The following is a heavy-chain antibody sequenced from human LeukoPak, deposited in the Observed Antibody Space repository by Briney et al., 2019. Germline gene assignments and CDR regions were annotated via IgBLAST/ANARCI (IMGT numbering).Heavy chain of an antibody. D-gene: IGHD2-15*01. Sequence: GESLKISCKGSGYSFTSYWIGWVRQMPGKGLEWMGIIYPGDSDTRYSPSFQGQVTISADKSISTAHLQWSSLKASDTAMYYCARLRVPYPYCSGGSCSDSLDYWGQGTLVTVSS. CDR1: GYSFTSYW. CDR3: ARLRVPYPYCSGGSCSDSLDY. V-gene: IGHV5-51*01. J-gene: IGHJ4*02. CDR2: IYPGDSDT.